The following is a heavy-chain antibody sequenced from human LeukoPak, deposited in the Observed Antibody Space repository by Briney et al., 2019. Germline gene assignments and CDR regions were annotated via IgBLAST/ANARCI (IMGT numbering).Heavy chain of an antibody. CDR2: MHYSGST. J-gene: IGHJ5*02. V-gene: IGHV4-39*01. CDR1: GGSIINYDYY. D-gene: IGHD2-2*01. Sequence: PSETLCLTCTVSGGSIINYDYYWGWIRQPPGKGLEWIASMHYSGSTYLNPSLKSRVTISVDTSKNQFSLNLSSVTAADTAVYYCTRSCGSTSCSDGDWFDPWGQGTLVTVSS. CDR3: TRSCGSTSCSDGDWFDP.